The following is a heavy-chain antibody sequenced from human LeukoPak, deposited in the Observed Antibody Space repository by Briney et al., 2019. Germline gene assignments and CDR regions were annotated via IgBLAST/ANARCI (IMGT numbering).Heavy chain of an antibody. CDR3: ARDNDSRDPHHFDY. CDR2: VILIFGTT. Sequence: WASVKVSCKASGGTFNSYAVSSGRQTPGQRLEWMSVVILIFGTTKYARTLRGTVTLSADKSTRTAYMELSSLRSEDTAVYYCARDNDSRDPHHFDYWGQGTLVTVSS. CDR1: GGTFNSYA. V-gene: IGHV1-69*06. D-gene: IGHD3-16*01. J-gene: IGHJ4*02.